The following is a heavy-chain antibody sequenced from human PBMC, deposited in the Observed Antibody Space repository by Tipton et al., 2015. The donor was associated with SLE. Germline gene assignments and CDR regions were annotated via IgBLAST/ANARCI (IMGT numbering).Heavy chain of an antibody. V-gene: IGHV4-59*01. CDR2: IYYSGST. D-gene: IGHD1-26*01. Sequence: TLSLTCTVSGGSISSYYWSWIRQPAGKGLEWIGYIYYSGSTNYNPSLKSRVTISVDTSKNQFSLKLSSVTAADTAVYYCARSYSGSYYYFDYWGQGTLVTVSS. CDR3: ARSYSGSYYYFDY. J-gene: IGHJ4*02. CDR1: GGSISSYY.